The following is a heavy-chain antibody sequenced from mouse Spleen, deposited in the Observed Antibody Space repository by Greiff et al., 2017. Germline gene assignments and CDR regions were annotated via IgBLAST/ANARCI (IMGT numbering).Heavy chain of an antibody. CDR2: IYPGSGST. V-gene: IGHV1-55*01. Sequence: VQLQQPGAELVKPGASVKMSCKASGYTFTSYWITWVKQRPGQGLEWIGDIYPGSGSTNYNEKFKSKATLTVDTSSSTAYMQLSSLTSEDSAVYYCAKGETARATPFAYWGQGTLVTVSA. CDR1: GYTFTSYW. J-gene: IGHJ3*01. CDR3: AKGETARATPFAY. D-gene: IGHD3-2*01.